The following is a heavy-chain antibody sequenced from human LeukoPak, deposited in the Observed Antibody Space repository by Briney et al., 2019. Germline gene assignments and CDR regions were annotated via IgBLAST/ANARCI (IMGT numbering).Heavy chain of an antibody. V-gene: IGHV1-18*01. CDR3: ARYVPNRYSSSWDFDY. CDR1: GYTFTSYG. CDR2: ISAYNGNT. D-gene: IGHD6-13*01. Sequence: ASVKVSCKASGYTFTSYGISWVRQAPGQGLEWMGWISAYNGNTNYAQKLQGRVTMTTDTSTSTAYMELRSLRSDDTAVYYCARYVPNRYSSSWDFDYWGQGTLVTVSS. J-gene: IGHJ4*02.